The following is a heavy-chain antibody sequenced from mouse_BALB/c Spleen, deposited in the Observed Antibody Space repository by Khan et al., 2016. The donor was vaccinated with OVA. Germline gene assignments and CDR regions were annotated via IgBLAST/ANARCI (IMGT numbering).Heavy chain of an antibody. CDR2: IGSGGST. CDR1: GFTFSRHA. CDR3: ARVNGSTGVDY. J-gene: IGHJ2*01. Sequence: EVELVESGGGLVKPGGSLKLSCAASGFTFSRHAMSWVRQTPERRLEWVASIGSGGSTYYPDNVKGRFTISRDNARNILYLQMSSLRSDDSAMNYCARVNGSTGVDYWGQGTTLTVSS. V-gene: IGHV5-6-5*01.